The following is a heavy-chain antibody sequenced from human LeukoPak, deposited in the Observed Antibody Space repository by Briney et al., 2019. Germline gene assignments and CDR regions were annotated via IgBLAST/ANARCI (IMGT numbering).Heavy chain of an antibody. CDR1: GASISSGGYY. Sequence: SETLSLTCTVSGASISSGGYYWSWIRQHPGKGLEWIGYISYSGSPYYNPSLKSRVTISIDTSRNQFSLKLSSVTAADTAVYYCARGDFWSAYPTGLDVWGQGTTVTVSS. V-gene: IGHV4-31*03. D-gene: IGHD3-3*01. CDR3: ARGDFWSAYPTGLDV. CDR2: ISYSGSP. J-gene: IGHJ6*02.